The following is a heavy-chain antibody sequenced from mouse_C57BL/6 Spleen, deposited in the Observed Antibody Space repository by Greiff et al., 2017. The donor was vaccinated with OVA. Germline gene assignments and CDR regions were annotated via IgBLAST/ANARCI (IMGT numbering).Heavy chain of an antibody. Sequence: VKLMESGAELVKPGASVKISCKASGYAFSSYWMNWVKHRPGKGLEWIGQIYPGDGDTNYNGKFKGKATLTADKSSSTAYMQLSSLTSEDSAVYFCARWGGNYFDYWGQGTTLTVSS. CDR1: GYAFSSYW. CDR3: ARWGGNYFDY. V-gene: IGHV1-80*01. J-gene: IGHJ2*01. CDR2: IYPGDGDT.